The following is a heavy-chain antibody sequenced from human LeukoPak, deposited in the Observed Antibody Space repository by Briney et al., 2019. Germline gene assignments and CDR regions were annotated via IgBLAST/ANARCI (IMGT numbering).Heavy chain of an antibody. Sequence: ASVTVSCKASGYAFTGYYLHWVRQDPGQGLEWIGWINPNSVGTNYAQEFQGRVTMTRDTSISTAYMELSRLRSDDTAVYYCARDMGPITMIVETWVFAPWGQGTLVTVSS. D-gene: IGHD3-22*01. CDR1: GYAFTGYY. CDR3: ARDMGPITMIVETWVFAP. J-gene: IGHJ5*02. CDR2: INPNSVGT. V-gene: IGHV1-2*02.